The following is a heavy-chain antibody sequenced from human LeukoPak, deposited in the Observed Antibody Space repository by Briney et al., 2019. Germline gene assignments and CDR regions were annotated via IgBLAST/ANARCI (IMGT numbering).Heavy chain of an antibody. CDR3: AKIRLPGTVTGDGIDI. CDR2: ISASGANT. D-gene: IGHD4-17*01. CDR1: GFIFSSYA. V-gene: IGHV3-23*01. J-gene: IGHJ3*02. Sequence: GGSLRLSCAASGFIFSSYAMSWVRQAPGKGLEWVSSISASGANTYYADSVKGRFTISRDKSKNTLYLQMNTLRAEDTAVYYCAKIRLPGTVTGDGIDIWSQGTMVTVSS.